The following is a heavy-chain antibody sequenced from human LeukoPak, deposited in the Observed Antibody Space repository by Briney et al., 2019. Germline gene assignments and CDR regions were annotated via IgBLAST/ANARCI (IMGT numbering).Heavy chain of an antibody. D-gene: IGHD6-13*01. Sequence: PGGSLRLSCAASGFTFSSYGMHWVRQAPGKGLEWVAVISYDGSDKYYADSVKGRFTISRDNSKNTLYLQMNSLRAEDTAVYYCAKDRPTGIPAGGLALGYWGQGTLVTVSS. V-gene: IGHV3-30*18. CDR1: GFTFSSYG. CDR2: ISYDGSDK. J-gene: IGHJ4*02. CDR3: AKDRPTGIPAGGLALGY.